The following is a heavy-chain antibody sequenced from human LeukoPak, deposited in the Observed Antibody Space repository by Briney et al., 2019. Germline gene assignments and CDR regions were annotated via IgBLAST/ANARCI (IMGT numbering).Heavy chain of an antibody. Sequence: GGSLRLSCAASGFTFDDYGMSWVRQAPGKGLEWVSGINWNGGSTGYADSVKGRFTISRDNAKNSLYLQTNSLRAEDTALYYCARAGGYCSGGSCYEYFDYWGQGTLVTVSS. D-gene: IGHD2-15*01. CDR1: GFTFDDYG. CDR3: ARAGGYCSGGSCYEYFDY. J-gene: IGHJ4*02. V-gene: IGHV3-20*04. CDR2: INWNGGST.